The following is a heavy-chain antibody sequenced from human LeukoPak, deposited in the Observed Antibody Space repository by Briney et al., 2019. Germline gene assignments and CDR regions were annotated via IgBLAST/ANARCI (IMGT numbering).Heavy chain of an antibody. V-gene: IGHV4-30-4*08. CDR2: IYYSGST. CDR1: GGSISSGDYY. CDR3: ARRPNDSSGYYLGVFDL. Sequence: SETLSLTCTVSGGSISSGDYYWSWIRQPPGKGLEWIGYIYYSGSTYYNPSLKSRVTISVDTSKNQFSLKLSSVTAADTAVYYCARRPNDSSGYYLGVFDLWGRGTLVTVSS. D-gene: IGHD3-22*01. J-gene: IGHJ2*01.